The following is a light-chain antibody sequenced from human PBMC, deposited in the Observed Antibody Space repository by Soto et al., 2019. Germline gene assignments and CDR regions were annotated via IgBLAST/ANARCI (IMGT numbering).Light chain of an antibody. Sequence: EIVLTQSPATLSLSPGERATLSCRVSQSVSSYLAWYQQKPGQAPRLLIYDASNRATGIPARFSGSGSGTDFTLTISSLEPEDFAVYYCQQRETFGPGTKVDIK. V-gene: IGKV3-11*01. J-gene: IGKJ3*01. CDR2: DAS. CDR3: QQRET. CDR1: QSVSSY.